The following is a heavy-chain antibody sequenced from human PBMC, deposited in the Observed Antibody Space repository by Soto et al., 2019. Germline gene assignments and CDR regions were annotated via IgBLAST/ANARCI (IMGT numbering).Heavy chain of an antibody. CDR3: ARREGGYDSNDAFDI. Sequence: GESLKISCKGSGYSFTSYWIGWVRQMPGKGLEWMGIIYPGDSDTGYSPSFQGQVTISADKSISTAYLQWSSLKASDTAMYYCARREGGYDSNDAFDIWGQGTMVTVSS. V-gene: IGHV5-51*01. CDR2: IYPGDSDT. CDR1: GYSFTSYW. D-gene: IGHD5-12*01. J-gene: IGHJ3*02.